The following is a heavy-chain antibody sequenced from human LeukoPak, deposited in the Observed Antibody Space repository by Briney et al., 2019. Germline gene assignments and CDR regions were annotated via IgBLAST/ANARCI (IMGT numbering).Heavy chain of an antibody. CDR2: IIPIFGTA. D-gene: IGHD3-22*01. J-gene: IGHJ3*02. CDR1: GGTFSSYA. V-gene: IGHV1-69*13. Sequence: GASVKVSCKASGGTFSSYAISWVRQAPGQGLEWIGGIIPIFGTANYAQKFQGRVTITADESTSTAYMELSSLRSEDTAVYYCARESRTYYYDSSGYFDAFDIWGQGTMVTVSS. CDR3: ARESRTYYYDSSGYFDAFDI.